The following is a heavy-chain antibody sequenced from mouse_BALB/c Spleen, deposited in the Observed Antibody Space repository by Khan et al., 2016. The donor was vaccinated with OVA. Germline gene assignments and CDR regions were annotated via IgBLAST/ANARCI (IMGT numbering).Heavy chain of an antibody. D-gene: IGHD1-2*01. Sequence: QVQLQQSGAELARPGASVKLSCKASGYTLTDYYINWVKQRTGQGLEWIGEISPGSGDTYYNERFKGKATLTADKSSSTAYMQLSSLTSEASAVYFCARRNYFGYTVAYWGQGTLVTVSA. CDR1: GYTLTDYY. J-gene: IGHJ3*01. CDR3: ARRNYFGYTVAY. CDR2: ISPGSGDT. V-gene: IGHV1-77*01.